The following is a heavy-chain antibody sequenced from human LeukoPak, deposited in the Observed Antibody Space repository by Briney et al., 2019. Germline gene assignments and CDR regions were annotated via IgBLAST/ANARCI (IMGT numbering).Heavy chain of an antibody. CDR1: GYTFTSYY. D-gene: IGHD2-15*01. CDR2: ISAYNGNT. Sequence: ASVKVSCKASGYTFTSYYMHWVRQAPGQGLEWMGWISAYNGNTNYAQKLQGRVTMTTDTSTSTAYMELRSLRSDDTAVYYCARVGYCSDVSCYTPFDYWGQGTLVTVSS. J-gene: IGHJ4*02. V-gene: IGHV1-18*04. CDR3: ARVGYCSDVSCYTPFDY.